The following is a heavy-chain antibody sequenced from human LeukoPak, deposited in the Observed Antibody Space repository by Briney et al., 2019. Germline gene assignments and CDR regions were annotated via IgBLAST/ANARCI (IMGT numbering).Heavy chain of an antibody. CDR2: IRYDGSNK. D-gene: IGHD5-12*01. CDR3: ARGPSGYHNT. J-gene: IGHJ4*02. V-gene: IGHV3-30*02. Sequence: GGSLRLSCAASGFTFSNYGMHWVRQAPGKGLEWVAFIRYDGSNKYYADSVKGRFTISRDNAKNSLYLQMNSLRAEDTAVYYCARGPSGYHNTGGQGTLVTVSS. CDR1: GFTFSNYG.